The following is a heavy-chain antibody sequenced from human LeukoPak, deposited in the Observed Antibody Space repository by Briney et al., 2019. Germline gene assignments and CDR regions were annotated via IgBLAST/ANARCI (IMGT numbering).Heavy chain of an antibody. V-gene: IGHV3-15*01. CDR1: GLTFSNAW. Sequence: PGGSLRLSCAASGLTFSNAWMSWVRQAPGKGLEWVGRIKRKSDGGTTDYAAPVKGRFTISRDDSKNTLYLQMNSLKSEDTAVYYCITELDIRPNHYWGQGTLVTVSS. CDR2: IKRKSDGGTT. J-gene: IGHJ4*02. CDR3: ITELDIRPNHY. D-gene: IGHD3-22*01.